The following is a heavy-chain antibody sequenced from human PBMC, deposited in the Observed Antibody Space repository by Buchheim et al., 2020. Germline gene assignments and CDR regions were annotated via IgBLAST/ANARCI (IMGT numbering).Heavy chain of an antibody. CDR3: ARDGITMVRGVIIGLDY. J-gene: IGHJ4*02. CDR1: GYTFTSYY. V-gene: IGHV1-46*01. Sequence: QVQLVQSGAEVKKPGASVKVSCKASGYTFTSYYMHWVRQAPGQGPEWMGIINPSGGSTSYAQKFQGRVTMTRDTSTSTVYMELSSLRSEDTAVYYCARDGITMVRGVIIGLDYWGQGTL. D-gene: IGHD3-10*01. CDR2: INPSGGST.